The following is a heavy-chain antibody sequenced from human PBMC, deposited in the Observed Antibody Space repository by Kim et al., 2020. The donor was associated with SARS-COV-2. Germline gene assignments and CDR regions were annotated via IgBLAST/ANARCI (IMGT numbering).Heavy chain of an antibody. Sequence: GGSLRLSCAASGFTFSSYAMHWVRQAPGKGLEWVAVISYDGSNKYYADSVKGRFTISRDNSKNTLYLQMNSLRAEDTAVYYCARGLGALFDYWGQGTLVTVSS. V-gene: IGHV3-30-3*01. CDR3: ARGLGALFDY. CDR1: GFTFSSYA. J-gene: IGHJ4*02. CDR2: ISYDGSNK. D-gene: IGHD3-16*01.